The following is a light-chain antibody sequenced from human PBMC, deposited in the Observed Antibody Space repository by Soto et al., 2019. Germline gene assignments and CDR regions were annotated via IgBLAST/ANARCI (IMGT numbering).Light chain of an antibody. Sequence: IQMTQSPSTLSASVGDTVTITCRASQTISVSLAWYRQKPGKAPNLLIYDASTLQEGVPSRFSGSGSGTEFTLTVTRLQPDDFATYFCQQYDKYSTFGHGPKV. J-gene: IGKJ1*01. CDR1: QTISVS. V-gene: IGKV1-5*01. CDR2: DAS. CDR3: QQYDKYST.